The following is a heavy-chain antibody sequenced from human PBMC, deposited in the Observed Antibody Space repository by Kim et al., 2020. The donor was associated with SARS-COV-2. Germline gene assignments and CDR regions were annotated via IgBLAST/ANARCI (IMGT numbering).Heavy chain of an antibody. CDR3: AREAGGSSPLDF. Sequence: ASVKVSYMASGYTFTDYYIHWVRQAPGQGLEWMGWIHTNNGGTNSAQKFQGRVTMTRDTSTSTAYLELSRLRSDDTAVYYCAREAGGSSPLDFWGQGTLV. V-gene: IGHV1-2*02. CDR2: IHTNNGGT. J-gene: IGHJ4*02. CDR1: GYTFTDYY. D-gene: IGHD3-16*01.